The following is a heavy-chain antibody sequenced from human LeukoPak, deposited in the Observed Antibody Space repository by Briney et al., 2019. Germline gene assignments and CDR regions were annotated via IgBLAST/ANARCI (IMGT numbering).Heavy chain of an antibody. J-gene: IGHJ4*02. Sequence: PGGSLRLSCAASGFTFSRYWMHWVRQAPGKGLVWVSSINSDGRSTSYADSVKGRFTISRDNAKNTLYLQMNSLRAEDTAVYYCARSAQLNRPVGVVVVVPDYWGQGTLVTVSS. CDR2: INSDGRST. V-gene: IGHV3-74*01. CDR3: ARSAQLNRPVGVVVVVPDY. CDR1: GFTFSRYW. D-gene: IGHD2-15*01.